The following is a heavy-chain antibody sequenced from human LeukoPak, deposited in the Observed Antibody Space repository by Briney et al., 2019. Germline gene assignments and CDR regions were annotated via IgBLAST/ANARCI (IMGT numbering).Heavy chain of an antibody. J-gene: IGHJ4*02. CDR1: GGSISSYY. Sequence: PSETLSLTCTVSGGSISSYYWSWIRQPPGKGLEWIGYIYYSGSTNYNPSLKSRVTISVYTSKNQLSLKLSSVTAADTAVYYCATTGGDFWSGYYPFDYWGQGTLVTVSS. CDR2: IYYSGST. CDR3: ATTGGDFWSGYYPFDY. D-gene: IGHD3-3*01. V-gene: IGHV4-59*01.